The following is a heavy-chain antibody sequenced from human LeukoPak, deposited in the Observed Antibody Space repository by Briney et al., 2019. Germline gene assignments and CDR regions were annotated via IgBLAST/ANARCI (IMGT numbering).Heavy chain of an antibody. J-gene: IGHJ4*02. CDR3: ARGLGGSSGCFSY. D-gene: IGHD6-19*01. V-gene: IGHV4-59*01. Sequence: PSETLSLTCTVSGGSISSYYWSWIRQPPGKGLEWIGYIYYSGSTNYNPSLKSRVTISVDTSKNQLSLKLSSVTAADTAVYYCARGLGGSSGCFSYWGQGTLVTVSS. CDR2: IYYSGST. CDR1: GGSISSYY.